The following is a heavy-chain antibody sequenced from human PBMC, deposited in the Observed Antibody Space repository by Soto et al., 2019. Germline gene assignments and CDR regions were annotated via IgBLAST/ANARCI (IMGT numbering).Heavy chain of an antibody. V-gene: IGHV1-2*02. CDR2: INPNSGGT. J-gene: IGHJ5*02. CDR3: ARPYCGTNSCHNWFDP. Sequence: GASLKVSCKASGYIFYDFDMNWFRQAPGQGLEWMGWINPNSGGTNYAQKFQGRVTMTTDTSISTAYMELTRLTSDDTAVYYCARPYCGTNSCHNWFDPWGQGTLVPVSS. D-gene: IGHD2-2*01. CDR1: GYIFYDFD.